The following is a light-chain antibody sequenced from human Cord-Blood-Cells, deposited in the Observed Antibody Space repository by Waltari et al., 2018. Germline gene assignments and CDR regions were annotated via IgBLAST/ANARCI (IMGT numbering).Light chain of an antibody. J-gene: IGLJ1*01. CDR3: CSYAGSSTYV. V-gene: IGLV2-23*02. CDR1: SSDVARYNL. CDR2: EVS. Sequence: QSALTQPASVSGSPGQSITISRTGPSSDVARYNLVSCYQQHPGNAPKLMIYEVSKRPSGVSNRFSGSKSGNTASLTISGLQAEDEADYYCCSYAGSSTYVFGTGTKVTIL.